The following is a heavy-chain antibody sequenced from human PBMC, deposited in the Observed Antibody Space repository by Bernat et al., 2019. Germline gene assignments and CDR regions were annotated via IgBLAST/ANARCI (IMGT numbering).Heavy chain of an antibody. CDR2: IYHSGST. CDR1: GGSISSSNW. Sequence: QVQLQESGPGLVKPSGTLSLTCAVSGGSISSSNWWSWVRQPPGKGLEWIGEIYHSGSTNYNPSLKSRVTISVDKSKNQFSLKLSSVTAADTAVYYCASFYYYDSSGYYFYAFDSWGQGTMVTVSS. D-gene: IGHD3-22*01. CDR3: ASFYYYDSSGYYFYAFDS. V-gene: IGHV4-4*02. J-gene: IGHJ3*02.